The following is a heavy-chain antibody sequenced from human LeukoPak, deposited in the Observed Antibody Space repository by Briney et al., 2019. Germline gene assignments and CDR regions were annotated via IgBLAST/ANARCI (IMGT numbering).Heavy chain of an antibody. J-gene: IGHJ6*02. Sequence: GGSLRLSCAASGFALSSHSMTWDRQVPGRGPEWVANVNRDGSETYYLDSVKGRFTISKDNAKNSLYLQMNSLRAEDTALYHCARNNGMDVWGQGTTVIVSS. CDR1: GFALSSHS. CDR2: VNRDGSET. CDR3: ARNNGMDV. V-gene: IGHV3-7*05.